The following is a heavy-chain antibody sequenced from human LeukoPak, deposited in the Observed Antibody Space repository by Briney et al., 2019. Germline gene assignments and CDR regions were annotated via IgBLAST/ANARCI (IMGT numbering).Heavy chain of an antibody. J-gene: IGHJ4*02. D-gene: IGHD6-19*01. V-gene: IGHV3-30*02. CDR2: IRYDGSNK. Sequence: PGRSLRLSCAASGFTFSSYGMHWVRQAPGKGLEWVAFIRYDGSNKYYADSVKGRFTISRDNSKNTLYLQMNSLRAEDTAVYYCAKLYSSWYYFDYWGQGTLVTVSS. CDR3: AKLYSSWYYFDY. CDR1: GFTFSSYG.